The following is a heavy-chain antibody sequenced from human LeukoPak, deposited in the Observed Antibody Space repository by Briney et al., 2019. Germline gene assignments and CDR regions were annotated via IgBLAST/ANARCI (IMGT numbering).Heavy chain of an antibody. CDR2: INHSGSP. Sequence: SETLSLTCAVYGGSFSGYYWSWIRQPPGKGLEWIGEINHSGSPNYNPSLKSRVTISVDTSKNQFSLKLSSVTAADTAVYYCASTPASIAAAGTLFDYWGQGTLVTVSS. D-gene: IGHD6-13*01. CDR3: ASTPASIAAAGTLFDY. V-gene: IGHV4-34*01. J-gene: IGHJ4*02. CDR1: GGSFSGYY.